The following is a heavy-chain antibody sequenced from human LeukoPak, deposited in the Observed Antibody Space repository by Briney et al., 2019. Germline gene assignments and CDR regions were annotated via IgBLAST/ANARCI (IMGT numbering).Heavy chain of an antibody. Sequence: TSETLSLTCAVSGYGISSDYYWGWIRQPPGKGLEWMASIYHSRSTYYNPSLKNRVTISVDTSKSQLSLELISVTAADTAVYYCARIITMIRGERSGYFASWGQGTLVTVSS. J-gene: IGHJ4*02. D-gene: IGHD3-10*01. CDR1: GYGISSDYY. V-gene: IGHV4-38-2*01. CDR2: IYHSRST. CDR3: ARIITMIRGERSGYFAS.